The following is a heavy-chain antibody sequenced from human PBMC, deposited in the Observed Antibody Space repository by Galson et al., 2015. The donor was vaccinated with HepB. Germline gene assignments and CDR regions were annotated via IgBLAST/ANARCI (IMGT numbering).Heavy chain of an antibody. V-gene: IGHV7-4-1*02. J-gene: IGHJ6*02. D-gene: IGHD1-26*01. CDR1: GYTFTKYA. Sequence: SVKVSCKASGYTFTKYAISWVRQVPGQGLEWMGWINTITGNPTYAQVFTGRFVFSLDTSVSTAYLQISSLKAEDTAVYYCARDGSGSYRYGMDVWGQGTTVTVSS. CDR3: ARDGSGSYRYGMDV. CDR2: INTITGNP.